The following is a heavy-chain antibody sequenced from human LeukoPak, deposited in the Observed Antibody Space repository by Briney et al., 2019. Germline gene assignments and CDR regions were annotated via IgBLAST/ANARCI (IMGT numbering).Heavy chain of an antibody. V-gene: IGHV3-21*04. CDR2: ISSSSSYI. Sequence: PGGSLRLSCAASGFTFSSYSMNWVRQAPGKGLEWVSSISSSSSYIYYADSVKGRFTISRDNSKNTLYLQMNSLRAEDTAVYYCAKAGQSYGNDYWGQGTLVTVSS. D-gene: IGHD1-26*01. J-gene: IGHJ4*02. CDR3: AKAGQSYGNDY. CDR1: GFTFSSYS.